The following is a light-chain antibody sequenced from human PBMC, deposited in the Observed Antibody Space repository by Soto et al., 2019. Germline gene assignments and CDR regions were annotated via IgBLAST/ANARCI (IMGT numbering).Light chain of an antibody. Sequence: EIVLTQSPGALSLSPWERASLSGRGRESVSSSYLAWYQQKPGQAPRLLIYGASSRATGIPDRFSGSGSGTDFTLTISRLEPEDSAVYYCQQYGYSFWTFGQGTKVDI. CDR2: GAS. CDR1: ESVSSSY. CDR3: QQYGYSFWT. J-gene: IGKJ1*01. V-gene: IGKV3-20*01.